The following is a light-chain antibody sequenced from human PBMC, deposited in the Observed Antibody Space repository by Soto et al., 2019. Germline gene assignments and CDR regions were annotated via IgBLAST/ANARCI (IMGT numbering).Light chain of an antibody. J-gene: IGLJ2*01. CDR3: AAWDDSLNGVV. CDR2: SNN. CDR1: SSNIGSNY. Sequence: QSVLTQPPSAPGTPGQRVTISCSGSSSNIGSNYVYWYQQLPGTAPKLLIYSNNQRPSGVPDRFSGSKSGTSASLAISGLQSEDEADYYCAAWDDSLNGVVFGGGTKLTVL. V-gene: IGLV1-44*01.